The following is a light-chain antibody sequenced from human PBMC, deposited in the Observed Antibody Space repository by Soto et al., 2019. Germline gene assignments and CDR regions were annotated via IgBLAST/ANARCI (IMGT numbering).Light chain of an antibody. V-gene: IGLV2-14*01. CDR3: SSYTSRSTSV. CDR2: DVS. CDR1: SSDVGGYNY. Sequence: QSALTQPAAVSGSPVQSIPSSCTGTSSDVGGYNYVSWYQQHPGKAPKLMIYDVSNRPSGVSNRFSGSKSGNTASLTISGLQYEDEADYYCSSYTSRSTSVFGTGTKLTVL. J-gene: IGLJ1*01.